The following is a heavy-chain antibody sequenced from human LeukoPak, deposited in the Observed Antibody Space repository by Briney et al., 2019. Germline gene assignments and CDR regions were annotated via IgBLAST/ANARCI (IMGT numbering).Heavy chain of an antibody. CDR1: GDSISGSSYY. CDR3: ARQRPYDSSGYPVDY. Sequence: SETLSLTCTVSGDSISGSSYYWGWIRQPPGKGLEWIGSIYYSGSTYYNPSLKSRVTISVDMSTNQFSLKLSSVTAADAAVYYCARQRPYDSSGYPVDYWGQGTLVTVSS. V-gene: IGHV4-39*01. J-gene: IGHJ4*02. D-gene: IGHD3-22*01. CDR2: IYYSGST.